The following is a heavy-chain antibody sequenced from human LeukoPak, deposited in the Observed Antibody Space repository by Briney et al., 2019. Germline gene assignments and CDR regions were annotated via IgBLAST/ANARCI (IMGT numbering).Heavy chain of an antibody. Sequence: ASVKVSCKASGYTFTSYGISWVRQAPGQGLEWMGWISAYNGNTNYAQKLQGRVTMTTDTSTSTAYMELRSLRSDDTAVYYCARVLGYSSGWYGPYNWFAPWGQGTLVTVSS. CDR3: ARVLGYSSGWYGPYNWFAP. CDR2: ISAYNGNT. J-gene: IGHJ5*02. D-gene: IGHD6-19*01. CDR1: GYTFTSYG. V-gene: IGHV1-18*01.